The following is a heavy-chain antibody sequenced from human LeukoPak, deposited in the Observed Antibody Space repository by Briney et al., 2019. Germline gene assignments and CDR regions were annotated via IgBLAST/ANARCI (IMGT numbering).Heavy chain of an antibody. Sequence: PGGSLRLSCAASGFTFSSYSMNWVRQAPGKGLEWVSSISSSSSYIYYADSVKGRFTISRDNAKNSLYLQMNSLRAEDTAVYYCARAEATITEWDDYYGMDVWGQGTTVTVSS. V-gene: IGHV3-21*01. CDR3: ARAEATITEWDDYYGMDV. CDR1: GFTFSSYS. D-gene: IGHD5-12*01. CDR2: ISSSSSYI. J-gene: IGHJ6*02.